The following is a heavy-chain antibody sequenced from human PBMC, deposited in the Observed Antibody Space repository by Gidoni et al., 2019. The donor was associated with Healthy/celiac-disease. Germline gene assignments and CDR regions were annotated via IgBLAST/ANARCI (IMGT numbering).Heavy chain of an antibody. CDR1: GFPVSSQY. J-gene: IGHJ6*02. D-gene: IGHD2-2*01. CDR2: IYSGGST. V-gene: IGHV3-53*04. CDR3: ARGMEVCSSTSCYADYYYGMDV. Sequence: EVQLVESGGGVVQPGGSLRLSCAASGFPVSSQYMSWVRQAPGKGMEWVSVIYSGGSTYYADSVKGRFTISRHNSKNTLYLQMNSLRAEDTAVYYCARGMEVCSSTSCYADYYYGMDVWGQGTTVTVSS.